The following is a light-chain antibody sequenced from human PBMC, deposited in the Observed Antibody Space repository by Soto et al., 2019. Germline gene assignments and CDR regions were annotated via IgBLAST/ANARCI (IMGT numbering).Light chain of an antibody. CDR2: DVS. V-gene: IGLV2-14*01. Sequence: QSALTQPASVSGSPGQSITISCTGTSSDVGGYDYVSWYQQYPDKAPKLIIYDVSRRPSGVSIRFSGSKSGNTASLTISGLQAEDEAEYYCSSYSSNTPYVFGTGTKVTVL. CDR3: SSYSSNTPYV. CDR1: SSDVGGYDY. J-gene: IGLJ1*01.